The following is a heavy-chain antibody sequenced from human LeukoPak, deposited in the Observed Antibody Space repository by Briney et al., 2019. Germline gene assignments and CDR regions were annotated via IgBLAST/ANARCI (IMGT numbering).Heavy chain of an antibody. D-gene: IGHD3-22*01. CDR3: AREGHHYYDSSGYYHY. CDR1: GYTFTSYD. Sequence: GASVKVSCKASGYTFTSYDINWVRQATGQGLEWMGWMNPNSGNTGYAQKFQGRVTMTRNTSISTAYMELSSLRSEDTAVYYCAREGHHYYDSSGYYHYWGQGTLVTVSS. J-gene: IGHJ4*02. V-gene: IGHV1-8*01. CDR2: MNPNSGNT.